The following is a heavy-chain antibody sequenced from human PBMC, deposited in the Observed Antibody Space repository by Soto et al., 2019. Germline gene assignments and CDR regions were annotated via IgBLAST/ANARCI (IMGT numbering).Heavy chain of an antibody. J-gene: IGHJ6*02. Sequence: QVQLQESGPGLVRPSETLSLTCTVSGGSVSTGSYDWSWIRQPPGKGLEWIGKIFFTGSAHYNPSLRNRVTMSVDPSKDQFSLTLTSVTAADTAVYYCARDGHGMDVWGQGTTVTVSS. CDR2: IFFTGSA. CDR1: GGSVSTGSYD. CDR3: ARDGHGMDV. V-gene: IGHV4-61*01.